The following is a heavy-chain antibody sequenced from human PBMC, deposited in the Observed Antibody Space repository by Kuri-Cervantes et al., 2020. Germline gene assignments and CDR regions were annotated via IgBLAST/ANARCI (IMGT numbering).Heavy chain of an antibody. J-gene: IGHJ6*02. D-gene: IGHD3-9*01. CDR2: ISYDGNNR. CDR1: GFTFNNYD. Sequence: GGSLRLSCAAAGFTFNNYDMHWVRQAPGKGLEWVAIISYDGNNRYYADSVKGRFTVSRDNSKNTLHLQMSSLRAADTAVFFCVKVLLRYFDFGGKYDLDVWGQGTTVTVSS. CDR3: VKVLLRYFDFGGKYDLDV. V-gene: IGHV3-30*18.